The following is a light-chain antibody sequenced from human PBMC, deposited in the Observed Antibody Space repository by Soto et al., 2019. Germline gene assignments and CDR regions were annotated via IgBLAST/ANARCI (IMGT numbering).Light chain of an antibody. J-gene: IGKJ1*01. CDR1: QSVSNN. CDR2: GAS. Sequence: EIVLTQSPGTLSLSPGEGATLSCRASQSVSNNYLAWYQQKPGQAPRLLIYGASTRATGIPARISGSGSGTEFTLTISSLQSEDFAVYYCQQYNKWRTFGQGTKVDI. V-gene: IGKV3-15*01. CDR3: QQYNKWRT.